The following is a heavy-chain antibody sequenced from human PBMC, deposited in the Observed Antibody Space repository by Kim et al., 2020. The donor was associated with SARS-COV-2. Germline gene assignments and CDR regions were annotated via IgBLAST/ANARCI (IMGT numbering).Heavy chain of an antibody. J-gene: IGHJ5*02. CDR1: GGSISSYY. CDR2: IYYSGST. V-gene: IGHV4-59*13. Sequence: SETLSLTCTVPGGSISSYYWSWIRQPPGKGLEWIGYIYYSGSTNYNPSLKSRVTISVDTSKNQFSLKLSSVTAADTAVYYCARRDIVVSNWFDPWGQGTLVTVSS. CDR3: ARRDIVVSNWFDP. D-gene: IGHD2-15*01.